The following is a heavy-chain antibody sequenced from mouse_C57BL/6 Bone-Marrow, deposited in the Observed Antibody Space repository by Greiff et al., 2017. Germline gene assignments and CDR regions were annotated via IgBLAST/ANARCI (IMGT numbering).Heavy chain of an antibody. CDR2: IDPSDSYT. J-gene: IGHJ4*01. D-gene: IGHD1-1*01. CDR3: ASLVSSPRAMDY. V-gene: IGHV1-69*01. Sequence: QVQLQQPGAELVMPGASVKLSCKASGYTFTSYWMHWVKQRPGQGLEWIGEIDPSDSYTNYNQKFKGKSTFTVDKSSSTAYMQLSSLTSEDSAVYYCASLVSSPRAMDYWGQGTSVTVSS. CDR1: GYTFTSYW.